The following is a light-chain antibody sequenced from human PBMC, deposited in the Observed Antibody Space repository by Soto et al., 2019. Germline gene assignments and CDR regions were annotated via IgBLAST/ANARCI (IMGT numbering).Light chain of an antibody. J-gene: IGKJ2*01. V-gene: IGKV3-11*01. CDR1: QSVSSY. CDR3: QQRSDWPYT. Sequence: ESVLTQSPATLSLSPGERATLSCRASQSVSSYLAWYQQKPGQAPRLLIYDASNRATGIPGRFSGSGSGTDFTLTISSLEPEDFAVYYCQQRSDWPYTFGQGTKLEIK. CDR2: DAS.